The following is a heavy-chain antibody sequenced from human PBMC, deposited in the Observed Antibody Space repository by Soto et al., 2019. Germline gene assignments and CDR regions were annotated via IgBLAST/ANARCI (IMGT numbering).Heavy chain of an antibody. Sequence: QVQLVQSGAEVKKPGSSVKVSCKASGGTFSSYGISWVRQAPGQGLEWMGWISAYNGNTNYAQKLQGRVTMTTDTSTSTAYMELRSLRSDDTAVYYCARDSVVVTPLGAFDIWGQGTMVTVSS. J-gene: IGHJ3*02. CDR3: ARDSVVVTPLGAFDI. D-gene: IGHD2-21*02. V-gene: IGHV1-18*01. CDR2: ISAYNGNT. CDR1: GGTFSSYG.